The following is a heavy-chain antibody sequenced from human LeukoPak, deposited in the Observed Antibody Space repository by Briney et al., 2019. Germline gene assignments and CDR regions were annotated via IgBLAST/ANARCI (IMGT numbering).Heavy chain of an antibody. V-gene: IGHV3-23*01. CDR3: ASWPSHSTLWLFDY. Sequence: QPGGSLRLSCAASGFAFSSYAMSWVRQAPGKGLEWVSAISGSGVSTYYADSVKGRFTISRDNSKNTLYLQMNSLRAEDTALYYCASWPSHSTLWLFDYWGQGTLVTVSS. D-gene: IGHD3-10*01. J-gene: IGHJ4*02. CDR2: ISGSGVST. CDR1: GFAFSSYA.